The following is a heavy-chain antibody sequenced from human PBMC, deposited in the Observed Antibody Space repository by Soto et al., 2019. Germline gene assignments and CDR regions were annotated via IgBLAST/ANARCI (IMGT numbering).Heavy chain of an antibody. CDR3: DRMQIVATGTSGFEY. D-gene: IGHD6-13*01. CDR1: GGSIRSSDYY. V-gene: IGHV4-30-4*01. Sequence: PSETLSLTCTVSGGSIRSSDYYWSWTRQPPGKGLEWIGYIYYSGSAYYNPSLKSRVTISLDTSKNQFSLNLNSVTAADTAEYYCDRMQIVATGTSGFEYCGQGTLVTVYS. J-gene: IGHJ4*02. CDR2: IYYSGSA.